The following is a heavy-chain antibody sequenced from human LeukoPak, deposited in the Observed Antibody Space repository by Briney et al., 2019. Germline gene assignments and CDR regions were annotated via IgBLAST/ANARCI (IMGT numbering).Heavy chain of an antibody. V-gene: IGHV3-21*01. CDR2: ISSSSSYI. Sequence: GGSLRLSCAASGFTFSSYSMNWVRQAPGKGLEWVSSISSSSSYIYYADSVKGRFTISRDNAKNSLYLQMNSLRAEDTAVYFCAARKVRGVWFYLDYWGQGTLVTVSS. D-gene: IGHD3-10*01. CDR3: AARKVRGVWFYLDY. CDR1: GFTFSSYS. J-gene: IGHJ4*02.